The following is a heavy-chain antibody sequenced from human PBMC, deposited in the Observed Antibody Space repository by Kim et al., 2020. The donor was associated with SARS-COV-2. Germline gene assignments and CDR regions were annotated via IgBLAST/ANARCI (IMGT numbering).Heavy chain of an antibody. CDR2: LSYDGRDK. J-gene: IGHJ4*02. CDR1: GFTLSNYG. D-gene: IGHD3-16*01. V-gene: IGHV3-30*18. Sequence: GGSLRLSCAASGFTLSNYGLHWVRQAPGKGLEWVPLLSYDGRDKFYVDSVKGRFTISRDSSKNTLYLQMNGLRAEDTALYYCTKIAYGGEDFWGQGTLVTVSS. CDR3: TKIAYGGEDF.